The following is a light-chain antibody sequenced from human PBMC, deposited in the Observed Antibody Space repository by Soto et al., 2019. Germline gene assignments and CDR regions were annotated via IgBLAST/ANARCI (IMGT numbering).Light chain of an antibody. CDR2: KVS. CDR3: MQGKHWPYT. CDR1: QSLIYSEGKTY. Sequence: DAVLTQSPLSLPVTLGPPASISCRSSQSLIYSEGKTYLNGFHQRPGQSPRRLIYKVSNRDSGGPGRFRGSGSDTDFKLKISSVEAEDVGVYFCMQGKHWPYTFGQGTKLESK. V-gene: IGKV2-30*01. J-gene: IGKJ2*01.